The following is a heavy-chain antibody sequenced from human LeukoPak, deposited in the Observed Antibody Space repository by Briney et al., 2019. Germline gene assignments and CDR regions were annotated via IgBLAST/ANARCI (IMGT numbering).Heavy chain of an antibody. CDR1: GGSINDYY. V-gene: IGHV4-59*01. CDR3: ARVDDSSVLDF. D-gene: IGHD3-22*01. CDR2: IYYSGRT. Sequence: PSETLSLTCTVSGGSINDYYWSWIRQPPGKGLEWIGYIYYSGRTNYNPSLKTRITISVDMSRNQFSLKLGSVTAAGTAVYYCARVDDSSVLDFWGQGTLVTVSS. J-gene: IGHJ4*02.